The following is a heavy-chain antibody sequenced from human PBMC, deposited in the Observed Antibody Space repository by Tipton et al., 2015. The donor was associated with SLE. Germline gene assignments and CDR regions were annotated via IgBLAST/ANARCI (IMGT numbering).Heavy chain of an antibody. CDR1: GGSISSSSYY. J-gene: IGHJ5*02. CDR2: IYYSGST. CDR3: ARGPVAGNWFDP. V-gene: IGHV4-39*07. Sequence: TLSLTCTVSGGSISSSSYYWGWIRQPPGKGLEWIGSIYYSGSTYYNPSLKSRVTISVDTSKNQLSLKLSSVTAADTAVYYCARGPVAGNWFDPWGQGTLVTVSS. D-gene: IGHD4-23*01.